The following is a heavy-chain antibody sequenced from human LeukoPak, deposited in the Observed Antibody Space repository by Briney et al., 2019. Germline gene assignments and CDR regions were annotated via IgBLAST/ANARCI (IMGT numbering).Heavy chain of an antibody. CDR1: GFTFSNYW. Sequence: HPGGSLRLSCAASGFTFSNYWMSWVRQAPGKGLEWVANIKQDGSEKYYVDSMKGRFTISRDNAKNSLYLQMNSLRAEDTAVYYCARYYYDSDPWAFDIWGQGTMVTVSS. CDR3: ARYYYDSDPWAFDI. D-gene: IGHD3-22*01. J-gene: IGHJ3*02. CDR2: IKQDGSEK. V-gene: IGHV3-7*01.